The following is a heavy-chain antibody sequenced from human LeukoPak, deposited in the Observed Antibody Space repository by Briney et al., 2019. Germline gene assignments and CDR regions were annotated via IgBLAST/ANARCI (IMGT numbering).Heavy chain of an antibody. CDR3: ARDQAPMVRGVTLYYYYYMDV. Sequence: GGSLRLSCAASGFTFSSYSMNWVRQAPGKGLDWVSSISSGSGYIYYADSVKGRFTISRDNAKNSLYLQMNSLRAEDTAVYYCARDQAPMVRGVTLYYYYYMDVWGKGTTVTVSS. D-gene: IGHD3-10*01. V-gene: IGHV3-21*01. CDR1: GFTFSSYS. J-gene: IGHJ6*03. CDR2: ISSGSGYI.